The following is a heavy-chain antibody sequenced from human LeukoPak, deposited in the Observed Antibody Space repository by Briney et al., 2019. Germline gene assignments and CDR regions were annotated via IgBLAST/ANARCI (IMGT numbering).Heavy chain of an antibody. CDR2: IYYSGSN. Sequence: SETLSLTCTVSAGSISGFYWSWIRQPPGRGLEWIGNIYYSGSNTFSPSLKSGVTISLDTPKNHFSLKVSYVTAADTAVYYCARTTVVTPHFDTWGRGLLVTVSS. J-gene: IGHJ5*02. V-gene: IGHV4-59*08. D-gene: IGHD4-23*01. CDR3: ARTTVVTPHFDT. CDR1: AGSISGFY.